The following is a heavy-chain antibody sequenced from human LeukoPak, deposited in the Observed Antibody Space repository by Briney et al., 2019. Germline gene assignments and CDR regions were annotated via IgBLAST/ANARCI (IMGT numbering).Heavy chain of an antibody. J-gene: IGHJ5*02. CDR3: VRAGTWWGFDP. CDR2: INHSGST. Sequence: SETLSLTCAVYGGSFSGYYWSWIRQPPGKGLEWIGEINHSGSTNYNPSLKSRVTISVDTSKNQFSLKLSSVTAADSAVYYCVRAGTWWGFDPWGQGTLVTVSS. CDR1: GGSFSGYY. D-gene: IGHD2-8*02. V-gene: IGHV4-34*01.